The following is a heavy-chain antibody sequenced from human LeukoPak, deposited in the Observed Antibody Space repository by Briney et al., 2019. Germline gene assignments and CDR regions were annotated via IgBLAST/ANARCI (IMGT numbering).Heavy chain of an antibody. CDR1: VGTFSSYA. J-gene: IGHJ4*02. CDR3: ARRYCRGGSCYMPFDY. Sequence: SVKVSCKASVGTFSSYAISWVRQAPGQGLEWMGRIIPILGIANYAQKFQGRVTITADKSTSTAYMELSSLRSEDTAVYYCARRYCRGGSCYMPFDYWGQGTLVTVSS. D-gene: IGHD2-15*01. V-gene: IGHV1-69*04. CDR2: IIPILGIA.